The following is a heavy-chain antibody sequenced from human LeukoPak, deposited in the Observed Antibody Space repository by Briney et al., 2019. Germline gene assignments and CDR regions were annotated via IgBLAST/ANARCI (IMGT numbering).Heavy chain of an antibody. J-gene: IGHJ4*02. CDR1: RGSIIGYY. D-gene: IGHD3-3*01. V-gene: IGHV4-59*12. CDR2: MYYSGTT. Sequence: SETLSLTCTVSRGSIIGYYWTWIRQPPGKGLQWIGYMYYSGTTKYNPSLKSRVTTSMDTSKNQFSLKVNSVTAADTAVYYCARVGFWSGSYTEYFDYWGQGALVTVSS. CDR3: ARVGFWSGSYTEYFDY.